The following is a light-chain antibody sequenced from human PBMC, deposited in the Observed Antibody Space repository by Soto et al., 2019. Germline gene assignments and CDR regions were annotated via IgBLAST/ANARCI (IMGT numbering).Light chain of an antibody. V-gene: IGLV2-23*01. Sequence: QSALTQPASVSGSPGQSITISCTGTSSNVGSYDLVSWYQQHPGEAPKLMIYEGTKRPSGVSNRFSGSKSANTASLTISGLQPEDAADYYCCSYAGRDTMIFGGGTKLTVL. CDR3: CSYAGRDTMI. J-gene: IGLJ2*01. CDR1: SSNVGSYDL. CDR2: EGT.